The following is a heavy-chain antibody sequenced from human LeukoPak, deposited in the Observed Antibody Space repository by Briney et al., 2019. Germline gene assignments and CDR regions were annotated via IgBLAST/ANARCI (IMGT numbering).Heavy chain of an antibody. CDR2: IYPGDSDT. Sequence: GESLKISCKGSGYSFTSYWIGWVRQMPGEGLEWMGIIYPGDSDTRYSPSFQGQVTISADKSISTAYLQWSSLKASDTAMYYCARQGGYDSRYYYGMDVWGQGTTVTVSS. V-gene: IGHV5-51*01. D-gene: IGHD5-12*01. CDR3: ARQGGYDSRYYYGMDV. CDR1: GYSFTSYW. J-gene: IGHJ6*02.